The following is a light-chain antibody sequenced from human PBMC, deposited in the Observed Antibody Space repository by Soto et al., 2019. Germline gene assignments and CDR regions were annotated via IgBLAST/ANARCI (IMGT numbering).Light chain of an antibody. Sequence: QSALTQPPSVSGSPGQSVTISCTGTSSDVGSYNRVSWYQQPPGTAPKLMIYEVNNRPSGVPDRFSGSKSGNTASLTITGFQAEDEADYYCNSYTSSNTYVFGTGTKVTVL. CDR1: SSDVGSYNR. CDR3: NSYTSSNTYV. V-gene: IGLV2-18*02. J-gene: IGLJ1*01. CDR2: EVN.